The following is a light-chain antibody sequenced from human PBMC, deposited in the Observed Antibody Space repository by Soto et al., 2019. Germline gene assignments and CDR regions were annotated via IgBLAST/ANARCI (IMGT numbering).Light chain of an antibody. V-gene: IGKV1-39*01. CDR3: QQSYSTHWT. CDR2: AAS. CDR1: QSISSY. Sequence: DIQMTQSPSSLSASVGDRVTITCRASQSISSYLNWYQQKPGKAPKLLIYAASSLQSGVPSGFSGSGSGTDFTLTISSLQPEDFATYYCQQSYSTHWTFGQGTKVEIK. J-gene: IGKJ1*01.